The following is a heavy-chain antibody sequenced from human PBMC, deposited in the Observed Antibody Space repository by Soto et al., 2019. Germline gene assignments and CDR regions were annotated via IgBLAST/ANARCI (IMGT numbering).Heavy chain of an antibody. D-gene: IGHD3-3*02. J-gene: IGHJ6*02. Sequence: PSETLSLTCAVYGGSFSGYYWSWIRQPPGKGLEWIGEINHSGSTNYNPSLKSRVTISVDTSKNQFSLKLSSVTAADTAVYYCARELAPRENYYGMDVWGQGTTVTVSS. CDR3: ARELAPRENYYGMDV. V-gene: IGHV4-34*01. CDR1: GGSFSGYY. CDR2: INHSGST.